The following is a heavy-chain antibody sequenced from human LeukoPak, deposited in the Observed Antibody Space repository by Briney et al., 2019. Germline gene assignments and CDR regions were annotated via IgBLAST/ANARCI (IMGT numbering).Heavy chain of an antibody. Sequence: SQTLSLTCAISGDSVSSNSAAWNWIRQSPSRGLEWLGRTYYRSKWYNDYAVSVKSRITINPDTSKNQFSLQLNSVTPEDTAVYYCARDVSGVDYSSGFLGCGMDVWGQGTTVTVSS. CDR1: GDSVSSNSAA. CDR3: ARDVSGVDYSSGFLGCGMDV. D-gene: IGHD6-19*01. J-gene: IGHJ6*02. CDR2: TYYRSKWYN. V-gene: IGHV6-1*01.